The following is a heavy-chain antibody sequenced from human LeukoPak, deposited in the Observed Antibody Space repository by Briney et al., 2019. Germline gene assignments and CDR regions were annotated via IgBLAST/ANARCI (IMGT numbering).Heavy chain of an antibody. J-gene: IGHJ4*02. CDR3: ARRAEHSSSWVDY. CDR2: IYYSGST. Sequence: SETLSLTCTVSGGSISSYYWSWIRQPPGKGLKWIGYIYYSGSTNYNPSLKSRVTISVDTSKNQFSLKLSSVTAADTAVYYCARRAEHSSSWVDYWGQGTLVTVSS. D-gene: IGHD6-13*01. V-gene: IGHV4-59*08. CDR1: GGSISSYY.